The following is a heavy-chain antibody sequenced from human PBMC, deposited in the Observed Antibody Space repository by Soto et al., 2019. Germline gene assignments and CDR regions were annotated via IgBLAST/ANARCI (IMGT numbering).Heavy chain of an antibody. CDR3: ARDQVRSPWDY. CDR2: ISYDGSNK. J-gene: IGHJ4*02. CDR1: GFTFSSYA. Sequence: QVQLVESGGGVVQPGRSLRLSCAASGFTFSSYAMHWVRQAPGKGLEWVAVISYDGSNKYYADSVKGRFTISRDNSKNTLYLQMNSLRAEDTAVYYCARDQVRSPWDYWGQGTLVTVSS. V-gene: IGHV3-30-3*01. D-gene: IGHD3-10*01.